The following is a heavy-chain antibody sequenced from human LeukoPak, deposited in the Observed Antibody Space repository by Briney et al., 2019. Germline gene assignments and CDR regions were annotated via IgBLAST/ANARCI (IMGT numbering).Heavy chain of an antibody. CDR1: GFTFSVYG. D-gene: IGHD6-13*01. J-gene: IGHJ4*02. CDR3: AKAAVYSRNWTPFDD. V-gene: IGHV3-30*18. Sequence: PGGSLRLSCAASGFTFSVYGMHWVRQAPGKGLEWVALLSGDETYIDYTGSVKGRFTISRDTSKNTLFLQMNSLRADDTAIYYCAKAAVYSRNWTPFDDWGQGTLVTVSS. CDR2: LSGDETYI.